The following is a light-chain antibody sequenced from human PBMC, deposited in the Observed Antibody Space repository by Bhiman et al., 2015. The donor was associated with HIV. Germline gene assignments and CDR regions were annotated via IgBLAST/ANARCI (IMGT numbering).Light chain of an antibody. Sequence: SYELTQPPSMSVSPGQTARITCSGDVLPKHYAYWYQQKPGQAPVLVMYKDTERPSGIPGRFSGSNSGNTATLTITGTQAMDEADYYCQAWDSSTYVFGTGTKVTVL. CDR1: VLPKHY. J-gene: IGLJ1*01. CDR3: QAWDSSTYV. V-gene: IGLV3-1*01. CDR2: KDT.